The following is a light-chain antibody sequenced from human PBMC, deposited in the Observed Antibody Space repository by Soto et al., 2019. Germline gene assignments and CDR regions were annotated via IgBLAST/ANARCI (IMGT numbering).Light chain of an antibody. V-gene: IGKV1-39*01. Sequence: DVQMTLCLCSLCPSEGHRATHTCRASQSISSFLNWYQQKPGKAPKLLIYAASGLQSGVPSRFSGSGSGTDFTLTISSLQPEDFGTYYCQQSYNTSRTFGQGTRVEIK. CDR2: AAS. CDR3: QQSYNTSRT. CDR1: QSISSF. J-gene: IGKJ1*01.